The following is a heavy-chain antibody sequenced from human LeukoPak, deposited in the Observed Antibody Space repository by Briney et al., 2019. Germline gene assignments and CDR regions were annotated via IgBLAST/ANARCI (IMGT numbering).Heavy chain of an antibody. V-gene: IGHV1-46*01. CDR1: GYTFSTYY. CDR3: SRDLGGSYNDY. Sequence: ASVKVSCKASGYTFSTYYMHWVRQAPGQGLEWVGVINPSGATTTYAQKFQGRVTMTRDTSTSTVYMELSSLRIEDTATYYCSRDLGGSYNDYWGQGTMVTVSS. D-gene: IGHD1-26*01. J-gene: IGHJ4*02. CDR2: INPSGATT.